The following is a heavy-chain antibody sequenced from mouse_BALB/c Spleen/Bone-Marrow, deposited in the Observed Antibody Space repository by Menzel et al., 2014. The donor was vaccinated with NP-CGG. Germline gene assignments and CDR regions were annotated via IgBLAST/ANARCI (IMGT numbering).Heavy chain of an antibody. CDR2: ISNGSSTI. CDR3: TRGGNWDDFDY. J-gene: IGHJ2*01. CDR1: GFTFSSFG. Sequence: EVKLVESGGGLVQPGGSRKLSCAASGFTFSSFGMHWVRQAPEKGLEWVAYISNGSSTIFYADTVKGRFTVSRDNPKNTLFLQMTSLRSEDTAMYYCTRGGNWDDFDYWGQGTTLTVSS. V-gene: IGHV5-17*02. D-gene: IGHD4-1*01.